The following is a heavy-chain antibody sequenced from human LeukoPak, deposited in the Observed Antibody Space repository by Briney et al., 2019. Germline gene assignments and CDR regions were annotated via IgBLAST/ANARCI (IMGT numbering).Heavy chain of an antibody. CDR2: ISTYNGNT. V-gene: IGHV1-18*01. CDR3: ARGGIRYFDWLLYPKVRPKKYYFDY. D-gene: IGHD3-9*01. CDR1: GYTFTSYG. J-gene: IGHJ4*02. Sequence: GASVKVSCKASGYTFTSYGISWVRQAPGQGLEWMGWISTYNGNTNYAQKLQGRVTMTTDTSTSTAYMDLSSLRSEDTAVYYCARGGIRYFDWLLYPKVRPKKYYFDYWGQGTLVTVSS.